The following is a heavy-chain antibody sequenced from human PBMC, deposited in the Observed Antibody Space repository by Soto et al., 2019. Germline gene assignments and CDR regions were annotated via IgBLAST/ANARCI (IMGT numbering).Heavy chain of an antibody. Sequence: EVQLLESGGGLVQPGGSLRLSCAASGFTFSSYAMSWVRQAPGKGLEWVSAISGSGGSTYYADSVQGRFTISRDNSKNTLYRQMNSLRAEDTAVYYCAKDPQTYDILTGHLFDPWGQGTLVTVSS. CDR3: AKDPQTYDILTGHLFDP. V-gene: IGHV3-23*01. D-gene: IGHD3-9*01. CDR1: GFTFSSYA. J-gene: IGHJ5*02. CDR2: ISGSGGST.